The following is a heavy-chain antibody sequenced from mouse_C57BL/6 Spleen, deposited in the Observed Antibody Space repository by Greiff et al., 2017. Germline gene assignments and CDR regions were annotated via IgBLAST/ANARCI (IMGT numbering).Heavy chain of an antibody. Sequence: VQLKQSGPELVKPGASVKISCKASGYSFTGYYMNWVKQSPEKSLEWIGEINPSTGGTTYNQKFKAKATLTVDKSSSTAYMQLKSLTSEDSAVYYCARWGGSRAMDYWGQGTSVTVSS. CDR3: ARWGGSRAMDY. CDR1: GYSFTGYY. V-gene: IGHV1-42*01. CDR2: INPSTGGT. J-gene: IGHJ4*01.